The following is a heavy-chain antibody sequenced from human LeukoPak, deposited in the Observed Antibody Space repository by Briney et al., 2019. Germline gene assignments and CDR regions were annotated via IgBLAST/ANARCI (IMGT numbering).Heavy chain of an antibody. J-gene: IGHJ4*02. CDR1: GGSISSYY. CDR2: INHSGST. Sequence: SETLSLTCTVSGGSISSYYWSWIRQPPGKGLEWIGEINHSGSTNYNPSLKSRVTISVDTSKNQFSLKLSSVTAADTAVYYCARHQRAGYNYWGQGTLVTVSS. CDR3: ARHQRAGYNY. D-gene: IGHD3-9*01. V-gene: IGHV4-34*01.